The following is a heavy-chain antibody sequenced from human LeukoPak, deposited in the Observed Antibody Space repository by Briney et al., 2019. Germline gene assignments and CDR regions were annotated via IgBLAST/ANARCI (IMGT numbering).Heavy chain of an antibody. V-gene: IGHV4-4*02. D-gene: IGHD3-10*01. Sequence: PSGTLSLTCAVSGGSLSSSNWWSWVRPPPGKGLEWIGEIYHSGSTNYNPSLKSRVTISVDKSKNQFSLKLSSVTAADTAVYYCARGRYYGSGNWFDPWGQGTLVTVSS. J-gene: IGHJ5*02. CDR2: IYHSGST. CDR1: GGSLSSSNW. CDR3: ARGRYYGSGNWFDP.